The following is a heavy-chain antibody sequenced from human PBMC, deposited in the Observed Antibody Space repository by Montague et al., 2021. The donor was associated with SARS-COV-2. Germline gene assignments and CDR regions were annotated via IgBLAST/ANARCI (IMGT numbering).Heavy chain of an antibody. V-gene: IGHV3-7*01. CDR3: AKDDDYTSSCHY. Sequence: SLRLSCAASGFRSTSNWMSWVRQAPGKGLEWVAHINQDGSEKNYADSVKGRFTISRDNAKNSIFLQMNDLRAEDSAIYYCAKDDDYTSSCHYWGQGTLVTVSS. CDR1: GFRSTSNW. J-gene: IGHJ4*02. D-gene: IGHD6-13*01. CDR2: INQDGSEK.